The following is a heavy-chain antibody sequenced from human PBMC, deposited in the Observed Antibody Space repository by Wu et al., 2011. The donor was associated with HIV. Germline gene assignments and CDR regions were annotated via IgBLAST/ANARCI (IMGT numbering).Heavy chain of an antibody. Sequence: QVQLVQSGAEVKKPGSSVKVFCKASGGTFSGYAISWVRQAPGQGLEWMGGIILIFNTANYAQKFQGRVTITADRATNTTFMELTSLRSEDTAIYYCAGAQAPLKIFKTWGQGTLVTVSS. CDR1: GGTFSGYA. J-gene: IGHJ5*02. V-gene: IGHV1-69*14. CDR3: AGAQAPLKIFKT. CDR2: IILIFNTA.